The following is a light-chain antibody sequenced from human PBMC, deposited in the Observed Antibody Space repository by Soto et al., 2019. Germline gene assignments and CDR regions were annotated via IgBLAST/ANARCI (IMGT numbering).Light chain of an antibody. CDR2: VGTGGIVG. J-gene: IGLJ2*01. Sequence: QSVLTQPPSASASLGASVTLTCTLSSGYSNYKVDWYQQRPGKGPRFVMRVGTGGIVGSKGDGIPDRFSVLGSGLNRYLTIKNIPEEDESDYPCGAYHGSGSNFRVFGGGTKLTVL. CDR1: SGYSNYK. CDR3: GAYHGSGSNFRV. V-gene: IGLV9-49*01.